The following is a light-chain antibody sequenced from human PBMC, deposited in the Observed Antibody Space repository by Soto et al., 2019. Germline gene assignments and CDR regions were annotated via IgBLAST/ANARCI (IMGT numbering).Light chain of an antibody. J-gene: IGLJ1*01. CDR2: DVS. Sequence: QSVLTQPASVSGSPGQSITISCTGTSSDVGGYDYVSWYQLHPGKAPKLMVYDVSKRPSGVPDRFSGSKSGNTASLTISGLQAEDEADYYCCSYAGSYTGVFGTGTKVTVL. CDR3: CSYAGSYTGV. CDR1: SSDVGGYDY. V-gene: IGLV2-11*01.